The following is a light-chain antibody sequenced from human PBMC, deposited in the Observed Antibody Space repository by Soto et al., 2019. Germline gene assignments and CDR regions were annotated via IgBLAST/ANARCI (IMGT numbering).Light chain of an antibody. V-gene: IGKV3-11*01. CDR1: QSVSSY. CDR2: GAS. Sequence: EIVLTQSPATLSLSPGERAPLSCRASQSVSSYLAWYQQKPGQAPRLLVYGASNRATGVPVRFSGSGSGTDFTLTISSLEPEDFAVYYCQQRNDWRRGTFGQGTRLEIK. CDR3: QQRNDWRRGT. J-gene: IGKJ5*01.